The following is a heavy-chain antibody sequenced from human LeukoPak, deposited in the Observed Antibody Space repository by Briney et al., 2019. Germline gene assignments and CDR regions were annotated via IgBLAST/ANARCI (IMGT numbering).Heavy chain of an antibody. CDR2: INHRGST. CDR1: GGSFSGYY. D-gene: IGHD3-10*01. J-gene: IGHJ4*02. CDR3: ARGLPYYYGSGSYYSY. V-gene: IGHV4-34*01. Sequence: SETLSLTCAVYGGSFSGYYWSWIRQPPGKGLEWIGEINHRGSTNYNPSLKSRVTISVGTSKNQFSLKLSSVTAADTAVYYCARGLPYYYGSGSYYSYWGQGTLVTVSS.